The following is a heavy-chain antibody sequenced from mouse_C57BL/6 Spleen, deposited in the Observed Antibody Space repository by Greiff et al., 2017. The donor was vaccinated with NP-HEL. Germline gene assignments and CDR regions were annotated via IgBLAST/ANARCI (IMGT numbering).Heavy chain of an antibody. CDR3: AREVYGNFDY. V-gene: IGHV3-6*01. Sequence: ESGPGLVKPSQSLSLTCSVTGYSITSGYYWNWIRQFPGNKLEWMGYISYDGSNNYNPSLKNRISITRDTSKNQFFLKLNSVTTEDTATYYCAREVYGNFDYWGQGTTLTVSS. D-gene: IGHD2-1*01. CDR1: GYSITSGYY. CDR2: ISYDGSN. J-gene: IGHJ2*01.